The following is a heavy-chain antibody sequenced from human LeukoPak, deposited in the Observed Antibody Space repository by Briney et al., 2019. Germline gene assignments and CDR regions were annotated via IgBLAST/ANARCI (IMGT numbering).Heavy chain of an antibody. CDR3: TRLDSSGWSDY. J-gene: IGHJ4*02. Sequence: GGSLRLSCAASGFTFSGSAMHWVRQASGKGLEWVGRIRSKANSYATAYAASVKGRFTISRDDSKNTAYLQMNSLITEDTAVYYCTRLDSSGWSDYWGQGTLVTVPS. CDR1: GFTFSGSA. CDR2: IRSKANSYAT. D-gene: IGHD6-19*01. V-gene: IGHV3-73*01.